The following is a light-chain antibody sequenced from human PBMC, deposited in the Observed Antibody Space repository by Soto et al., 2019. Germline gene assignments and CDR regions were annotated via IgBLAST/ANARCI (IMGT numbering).Light chain of an antibody. CDR3: QQCDDWPRT. Sequence: ESVLTQSPDTLSLSPGERAALSCRGSQSVSSSYLAWYQQKPGQAPRLLIYGASIRATGVPARFSGSGSGTEFTLTISSLQSEDFAVYYCQQCDDWPRTFGQGTKVDIK. J-gene: IGKJ1*01. CDR1: QSVSSSY. V-gene: IGKV3-15*01. CDR2: GAS.